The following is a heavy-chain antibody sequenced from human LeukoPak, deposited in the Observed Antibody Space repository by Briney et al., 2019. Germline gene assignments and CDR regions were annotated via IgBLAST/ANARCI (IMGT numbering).Heavy chain of an antibody. CDR1: GYTFTGYY. D-gene: IGHD6-13*01. CDR3: ARTTYSSSWYAY. Sequence: GASVKDSCKASGYTFTGYYMHWVRQAPGQGLEWMGWINPNSGGTNYAQKFQGRVTMTRDTSISTAYMELSRLRSDDTAVYYCARTTYSSSWYAYWGQGTLVTVSS. CDR2: INPNSGGT. V-gene: IGHV1-2*02. J-gene: IGHJ4*02.